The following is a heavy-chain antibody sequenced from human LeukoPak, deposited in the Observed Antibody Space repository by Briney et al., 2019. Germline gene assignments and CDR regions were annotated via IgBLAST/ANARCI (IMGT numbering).Heavy chain of an antibody. J-gene: IGHJ4*02. V-gene: IGHV4-59*08. CDR2: IYYSGST. CDR1: GDSMSRYY. D-gene: IGHD6-13*01. CDR3: ARHYSTTWASYYFDY. Sequence: PSETLSLTCTVSGDSMSRYYWSWVRQPPGKGLEWIGNIYYSGSTKYNPSLKSRVTISVDTSKNQFSLKLSSVTAADTAVYYCARHYSTTWASYYFDYWGRGTLVTVSS.